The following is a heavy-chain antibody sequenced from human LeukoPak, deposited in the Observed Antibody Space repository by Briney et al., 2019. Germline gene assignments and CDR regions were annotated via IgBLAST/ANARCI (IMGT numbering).Heavy chain of an antibody. D-gene: IGHD5-18*01. V-gene: IGHV3-74*01. J-gene: IGHJ4*02. CDR1: GFTFSSYW. CDR3: AKEPYRYSYGYGYFDY. Sequence: GGSLRLSCTASGFTFSSYWMHWVRQAPGKGLVWVSRINSDGSSITYADSVKGRFTISRDNAKNTLYLQMNSLRAEDTAVYYCAKEPYRYSYGYGYFDYWGQGTLVTVSS. CDR2: INSDGSSI.